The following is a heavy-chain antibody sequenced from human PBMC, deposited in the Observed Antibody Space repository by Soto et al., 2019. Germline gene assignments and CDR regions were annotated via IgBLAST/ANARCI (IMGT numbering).Heavy chain of an antibody. CDR3: WFDP. D-gene: IGHD5-18*01. V-gene: IGHV4-38-2*01. Sequence: SETLSLTCAVSGLSINSNYFWGWIRQTPGRGLEWIGSIYFGGNTYYTPSLKSRVTISADLSKNQFSLELDSVTAWIQLWFPNWFDPWGQGTLVTVSS. CDR1: GLSINSNYF. CDR2: IYFGGNT. J-gene: IGHJ5*02.